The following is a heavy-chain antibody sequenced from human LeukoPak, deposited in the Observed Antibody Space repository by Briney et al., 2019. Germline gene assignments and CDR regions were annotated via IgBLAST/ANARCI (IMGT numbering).Heavy chain of an antibody. CDR1: GDTFNSYT. CDR3: AREYYGSGSYYDGYYFDF. D-gene: IGHD3-10*01. CDR2: IIPAFGTT. V-gene: IGHV1-69*06. J-gene: IGHJ4*02. Sequence: SVKVSCKVSGDTFNSYTVAWVRQAPGQGLEWMGLIIPAFGTTHYAQRFQGRVTITSDKSTTTAYMELGSLRSEDTAVYYCAREYYGSGSYYDGYYFDFWGQGTLVTVSS.